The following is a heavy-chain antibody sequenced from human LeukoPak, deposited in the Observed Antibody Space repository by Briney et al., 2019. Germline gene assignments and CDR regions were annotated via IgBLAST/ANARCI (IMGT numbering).Heavy chain of an antibody. D-gene: IGHD5-18*01. V-gene: IGHV1-2*02. CDR3: AIGGTANRSYYMDV. Sequence: ASVKVSCKASGYTFTGHYMHWVRQAPGQGLEWMGWINPNSGGTNYAQKFQGRVTMTRDTSISTAYMELSRLRSDDTAVYYCAIGGTANRSYYMDVWGKGTTVTVSS. CDR2: INPNSGGT. J-gene: IGHJ6*03. CDR1: GYTFTGHY.